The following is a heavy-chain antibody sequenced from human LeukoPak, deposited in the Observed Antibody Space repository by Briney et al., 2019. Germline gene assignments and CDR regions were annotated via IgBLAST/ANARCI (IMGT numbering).Heavy chain of an antibody. CDR3: ARIRRGSETEHLFDP. V-gene: IGHV4-31*03. J-gene: IGHJ5*02. Sequence: SETLSLTCTVSGGSISSGGYYWSWIRQHPGKGLEWIGYIYYSRSTYYNPSLKSRVTISVDTSKNQFSLKLSSVTAADTAVYYCARIRRGSETEHLFDPWGQGTLVTVSS. CDR1: GGSISSGGYY. CDR2: IYYSRST. D-gene: IGHD3-10*01.